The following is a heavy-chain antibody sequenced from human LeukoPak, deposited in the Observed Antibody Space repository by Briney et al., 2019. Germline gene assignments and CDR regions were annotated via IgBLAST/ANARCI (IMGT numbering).Heavy chain of an antibody. D-gene: IGHD2-15*01. CDR3: ASPLGYCRGGTCSSDDY. J-gene: IGHJ4*02. CDR2: IYSGSNT. CDR1: AFYVSNNY. V-gene: IGHV3-53*01. Sequence: AGSLRLSCAASAFYVSNNYMTWVRPAQGKGLEWVSVIYSGSNTYYTGSVRVRFTISRDNAKNTLYLQMNNLRAEDTAVYYCASPLGYCRGGTCSSDDYWGQGTLVTVSS.